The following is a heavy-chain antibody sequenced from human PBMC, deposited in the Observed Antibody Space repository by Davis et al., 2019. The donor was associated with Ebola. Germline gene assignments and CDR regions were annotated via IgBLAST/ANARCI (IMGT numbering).Heavy chain of an antibody. Sequence: GGSLRLSCAASDFIVSVKYMSWVRQAPGKGPEWVSVIYRDERTYYANSVRGRFTISRDNSKNTVYLQMNSLRVEDTAMYYCARHVYGDFWYFDLWGRGTRVTVSS. V-gene: IGHV3-53*01. J-gene: IGHJ2*01. CDR2: IYRDERT. D-gene: IGHD4-17*01. CDR1: DFIVSVKY. CDR3: ARHVYGDFWYFDL.